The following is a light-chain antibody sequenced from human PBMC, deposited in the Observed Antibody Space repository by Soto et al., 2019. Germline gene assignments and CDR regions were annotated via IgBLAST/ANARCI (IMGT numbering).Light chain of an antibody. Sequence: MVLPQSPGTLSLSPGERATLSCRASQSISSSYLAWYQQKPGQAPRLLIDAASSRATDIPDRFSGSGSETDFTLTISRQEPEDLAVNYCQPYGSSAYTFGQGTQVEIK. J-gene: IGKJ2*01. CDR2: AAS. CDR3: QPYGSSAYT. V-gene: IGKV3-20*01. CDR1: QSISSSY.